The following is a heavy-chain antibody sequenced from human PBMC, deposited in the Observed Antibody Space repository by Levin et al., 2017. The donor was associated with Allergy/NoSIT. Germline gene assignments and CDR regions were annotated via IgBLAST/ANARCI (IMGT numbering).Heavy chain of an antibody. CDR1: GYTFTSYD. CDR3: ARGWGGYSYASDYGMDV. J-gene: IGHJ6*02. D-gene: IGHD5-18*01. V-gene: IGHV1-8*01. CDR2: MNPNSGNT. Sequence: GESLKISCKASGYTFTSYDINWVRQATGQGLEWMGWMNPNSGNTGYAQKFQGRVTMTRNTSISTAYMELSSLRSEDTAVYYCARGWGGYSYASDYGMDVWGQGTTVTVSS.